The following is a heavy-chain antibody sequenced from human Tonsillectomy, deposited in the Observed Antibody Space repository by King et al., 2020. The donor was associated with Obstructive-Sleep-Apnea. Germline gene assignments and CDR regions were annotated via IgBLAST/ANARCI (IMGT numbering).Heavy chain of an antibody. J-gene: IGHJ3*02. Sequence: VQLLESGGGVVQPGRSLRVSCAASGFTFSTYDMHWVRQAPGKGLEWVAVISYDGNNKYYADSVKGRFTISRDNSKNTVYVQMNSLRAEDTAVYYCARDSPIGTIHEGAFDIWGQGTMVIVSS. D-gene: IGHD1-7*01. V-gene: IGHV3-30-3*01. CDR2: ISYDGNNK. CDR3: ARDSPIGTIHEGAFDI. CDR1: GFTFSTYD.